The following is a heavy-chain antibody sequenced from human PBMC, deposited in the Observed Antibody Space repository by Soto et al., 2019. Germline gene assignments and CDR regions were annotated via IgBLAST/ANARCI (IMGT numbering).Heavy chain of an antibody. CDR3: ARVDFNGGSVAFYYGMDV. D-gene: IGHD3-10*01. J-gene: IGHJ6*02. CDR1: GGSITNYY. V-gene: IGHV4-59*01. CDR2: IYYRGST. Sequence: QVQLQESGPGLVKPSETLSLTCTVSGGSITNYYWSWIRRPPGKGLEWIGYIYYRGSTNYNPSLKSRVTISVDTSKGQFFLKLSCVTAADTAVYYCARVDFNGGSVAFYYGMDVWGQGTTVAVSS.